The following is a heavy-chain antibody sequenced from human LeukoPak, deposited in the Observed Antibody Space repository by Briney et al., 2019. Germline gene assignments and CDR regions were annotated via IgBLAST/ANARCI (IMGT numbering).Heavy chain of an antibody. D-gene: IGHD3-16*01. V-gene: IGHV3-53*01. CDR2: IYSGGST. Sequence: PGGSLRLSCAASGFTVSSNYMSWVRQAPGKGLEWVSVIYSGGSTYYADSVKGRFTISRDNSKNTLYLQMNSLRAEDTAVYYCARDQGGDAFDIWGQGTMVTVPS. CDR1: GFTVSSNY. CDR3: ARDQGGDAFDI. J-gene: IGHJ3*02.